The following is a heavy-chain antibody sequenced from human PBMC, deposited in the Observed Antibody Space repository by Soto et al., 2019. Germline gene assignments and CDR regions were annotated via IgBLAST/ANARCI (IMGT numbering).Heavy chain of an antibody. V-gene: IGHV5-51*01. CDR2: IYPGDSDT. Sequence: VEALKISCKGSGYSFTSYWIGWVRQMPGKGVELMVIIYPGDSDTRYSPSFQGQVTISADKSIITAYLQGSSLKASDTAMYYCARSGYSYGYSPETLQYYFDXWGQGTLVTVSX. D-gene: IGHD5-18*01. CDR1: GYSFTSYW. CDR3: ARSGYSYGYSPETLQYYFDX. J-gene: IGHJ4*02.